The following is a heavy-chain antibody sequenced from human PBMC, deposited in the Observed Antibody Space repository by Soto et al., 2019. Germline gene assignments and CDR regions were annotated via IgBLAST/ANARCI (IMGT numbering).Heavy chain of an antibody. V-gene: IGHV3-64D*06. CDR3: VKGRYGGSLFDY. D-gene: IGHD2-15*01. CDR1: GFTFSSYA. CDR2: ISSNGGST. J-gene: IGHJ4*02. Sequence: GSLRLSFSASGFTFSSYAMHWVRQAPGKGLEYVSAISSNGGSTYYADSVKGRFTISRDNSKNTLYLQMSSLRAEDTAVYYCVKGRYGGSLFDYWGQGTLVTVSS.